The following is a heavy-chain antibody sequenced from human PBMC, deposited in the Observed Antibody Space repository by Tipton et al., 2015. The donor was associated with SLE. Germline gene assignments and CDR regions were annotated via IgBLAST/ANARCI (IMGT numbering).Heavy chain of an antibody. CDR1: GYSISSGYY. Sequence: LRLSCTVSGYSISSGYYWGWIRQPPGKGLEWIGRIYHSGSTYYNPPLKSRVTISVDTSKNQFSLKLSSVTAADTAVYYCARDLKGLGTYNWFDPWGQGTLVTVSS. J-gene: IGHJ5*02. V-gene: IGHV4-38-2*02. CDR3: ARDLKGLGTYNWFDP. D-gene: IGHD7-27*01. CDR2: IYHSGST.